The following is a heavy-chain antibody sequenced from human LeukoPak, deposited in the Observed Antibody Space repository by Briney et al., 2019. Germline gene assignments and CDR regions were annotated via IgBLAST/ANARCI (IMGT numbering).Heavy chain of an antibody. D-gene: IGHD3-9*01. CDR3: ARGGYDILTGTSFFDP. J-gene: IGHJ5*02. V-gene: IGHV3-48*01. Sequence: GGSLRLSCAASGFTFSRYSMNWVRQAPGKGLEWVSYISSSSRTMYYADSVKGRFTISRDNAKNSLYLQMNSLRADDTAVYYCARGGYDILTGTSFFDPWGQGTLVTVSS. CDR1: GFTFSRYS. CDR2: ISSSSRTM.